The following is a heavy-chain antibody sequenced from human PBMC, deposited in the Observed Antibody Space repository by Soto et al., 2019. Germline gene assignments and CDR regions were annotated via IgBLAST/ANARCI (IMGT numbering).Heavy chain of an antibody. CDR2: ISTSGVV. D-gene: IGHD6-13*01. J-gene: IGHJ4*02. Sequence: PGGSLRLSCVVSGFFFGGYEMNWVRQAPGKGLEWVSYISTSGVVYYGDSVRGRFTISRDNDKNSLYLQMNSLRAEDTAVYYCARTLIAGHIDYWGQGALVTVSS. CDR3: ARTLIAGHIDY. V-gene: IGHV3-48*03. CDR1: GFFFGGYE.